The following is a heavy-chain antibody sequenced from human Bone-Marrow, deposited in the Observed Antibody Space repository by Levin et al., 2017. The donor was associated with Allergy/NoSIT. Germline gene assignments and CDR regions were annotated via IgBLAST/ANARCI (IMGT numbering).Heavy chain of an antibody. V-gene: IGHV1-69*06. CDR3: ARARLRFLEWFSLAH. CDR2: IIPIFGTA. CDR1: GGTFSSYA. D-gene: IGHD3-3*01. Sequence: SVKVSCKASGGTFSSYAISWVRQAPGQGLEWMGGIIPIFGTANYAQKFQGRVTITADKSTSTAYMELSSLRSEDTSVYYCARARLRFLEWFSLAHWGQGTLVTVSS. J-gene: IGHJ4*02.